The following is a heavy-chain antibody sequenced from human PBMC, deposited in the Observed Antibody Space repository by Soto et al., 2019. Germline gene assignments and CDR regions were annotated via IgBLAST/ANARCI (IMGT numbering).Heavy chain of an antibody. Sequence: GGSLRLSCAASGFTFSSYAMSWVRQAPGKGLEWVSAISGSGGATYYADSVKGRFTISGDSSKSTVYLQMHSLRAEDTAIYYCAKIKQGYFDYWGQGTQVTVSS. J-gene: IGHJ4*02. V-gene: IGHV3-23*01. CDR3: AKIKQGYFDY. CDR2: ISGSGGAT. CDR1: GFTFSSYA.